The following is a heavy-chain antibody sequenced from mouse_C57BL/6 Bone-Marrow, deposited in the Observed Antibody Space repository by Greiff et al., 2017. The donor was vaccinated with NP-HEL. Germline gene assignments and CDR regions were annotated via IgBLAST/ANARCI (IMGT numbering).Heavy chain of an antibody. CDR3: AREDDYGDY. D-gene: IGHD2-4*01. J-gene: IGHJ2*01. CDR2: INPSTGGT. V-gene: IGHV1-42*01. CDR1: GYSFTGYY. Sequence: EVMLVESGPELVKPGASVNISCKASGYSFTGYYMNWVKQSPEKSLEWIGEINPSTGGTTYNQKFKAKATLTVDKSSSTAYMQLKSLTSEDSAVYYCAREDDYGDYWGQGTTLTVSS.